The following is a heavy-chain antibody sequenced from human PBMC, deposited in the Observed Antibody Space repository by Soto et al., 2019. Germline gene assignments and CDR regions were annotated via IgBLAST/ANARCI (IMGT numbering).Heavy chain of an antibody. CDR1: GAFIRDNNW. CDR2: VYHIGIT. V-gene: IGHV4-4*02. CDR3: ARDWGYGSGSYYNRYVDY. D-gene: IGHD3-10*01. J-gene: IGHJ4*02. Sequence: SETLSLTCAVSGAFIRDNNWWSWVRQPPGKGLEWIGEVYHIGITNYNPSLKSRVTISVDKSKNHFSLTLTSVTAADTAVYYCARDWGYGSGSYYNRYVDYWSQGTLVT.